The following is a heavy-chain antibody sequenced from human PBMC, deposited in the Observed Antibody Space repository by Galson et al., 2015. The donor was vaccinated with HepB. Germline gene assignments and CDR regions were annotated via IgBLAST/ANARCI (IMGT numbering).Heavy chain of an antibody. Sequence: SLRLSCAASGFTFSSYAMHWVRQAPGKGLEWVAVISYDGGNKYYADSVKGRFTISRDNSKNTLYLQMNSLRAEDTAVYYCARDPQWLVLFSPYYFDYWGQGTLVTVSS. CDR2: ISYDGGNK. CDR3: ARDPQWLVLFSPYYFDY. J-gene: IGHJ4*02. V-gene: IGHV3-30-3*01. D-gene: IGHD6-19*01. CDR1: GFTFSSYA.